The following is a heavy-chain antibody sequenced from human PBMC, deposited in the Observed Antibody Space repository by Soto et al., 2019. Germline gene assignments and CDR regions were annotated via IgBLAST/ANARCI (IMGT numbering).Heavy chain of an antibody. D-gene: IGHD6-6*01. Sequence: EVQLLESGGGLVQPGESLRLSCAASGFTFSTYAMNWVRPAPGKGLEWVSDISGSDDSTYYADSVKGRFTISRDNSKDTLSLKMNSLSAEDTAVYYCAKRSSSSAFDYWGQGTLVTVSS. CDR3: AKRSSSSAFDY. CDR1: GFTFSTYA. V-gene: IGHV3-23*01. CDR2: ISGSDDST. J-gene: IGHJ4*02.